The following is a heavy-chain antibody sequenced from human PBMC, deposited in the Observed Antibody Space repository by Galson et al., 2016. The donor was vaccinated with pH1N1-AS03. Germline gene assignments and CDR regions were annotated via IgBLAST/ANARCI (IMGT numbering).Heavy chain of an antibody. D-gene: IGHD2-2*01. V-gene: IGHV3-7*01. CDR1: GFNFSTYC. Sequence: SLRLSCAASGFNFSTYCMSWVRQAPGKGLEWVANIKQDGSEKFYVDSLKGRFTISRDNAKNSLYLQMSSLRAEDTAIYYCARGAPGDHLLSPLGNWGQGTLVTVSS. J-gene: IGHJ4*02. CDR2: IKQDGSEK. CDR3: ARGAPGDHLLSPLGN.